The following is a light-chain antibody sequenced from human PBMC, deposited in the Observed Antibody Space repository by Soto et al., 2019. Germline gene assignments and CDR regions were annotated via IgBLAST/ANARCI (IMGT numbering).Light chain of an antibody. Sequence: QSVLTQSPSASASLGASVKLTCTLSSGHSSYTIAWHQQQPEKGPRYLMKLNSDGSHSKGDGIPDRFSASSSGAERYLTISSLQSEDEADYYCQTWVTGIRVFGGGTKVTVL. CDR1: SGHSSYT. J-gene: IGLJ2*01. CDR3: QTWVTGIRV. CDR2: LNSDGSH. V-gene: IGLV4-69*01.